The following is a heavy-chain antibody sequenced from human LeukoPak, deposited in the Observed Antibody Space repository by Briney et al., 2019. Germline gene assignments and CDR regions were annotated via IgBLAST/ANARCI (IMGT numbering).Heavy chain of an antibody. CDR2: IYYSGSA. CDR3: ARQEDCSSTSCYGHDAFDI. J-gene: IGHJ3*02. CDR1: GGSISSAGYY. Sequence: SETLSLTCTVSGGSISSAGYYWSWIRQHPGKGLEWIGYIYYSGSAYYNPSLKSRVTISVDTSKNQFSLKLSSVTAADTAVYHCARQEDCSSTSCYGHDAFDIWGQGTMVTVSS. D-gene: IGHD2-2*01. V-gene: IGHV4-39*01.